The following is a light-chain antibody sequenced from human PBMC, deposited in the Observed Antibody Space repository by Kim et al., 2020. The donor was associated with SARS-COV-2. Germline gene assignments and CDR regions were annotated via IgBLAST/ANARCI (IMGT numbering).Light chain of an antibody. V-gene: IGKV1-33*01. CDR2: DAS. CDR1: QDINKY. Sequence: SASVGDRVTISCRASQDINKYLNWYYQRPGEAPKLIIYDASNLEEGVPSRFSGSGSGTDFSVTINSLQPEDVGVYYCQQYDTLFTFGPGTKVDIK. J-gene: IGKJ3*01. CDR3: QQYDTLFT.